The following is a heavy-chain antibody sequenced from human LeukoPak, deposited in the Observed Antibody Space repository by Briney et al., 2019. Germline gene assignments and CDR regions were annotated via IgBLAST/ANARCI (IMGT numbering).Heavy chain of an antibody. V-gene: IGHV1-18*01. D-gene: IGHD3-3*01. CDR2: ISAYNGNT. Sequence: ASVKVSCKASGYTFTSYGISWVRQAPGQGLEWMGWISAYNGNTNYAQNLQGRVTMTTDTSTSTAYMELRSLRSDDTAVYYCARDTYYDFWSGYYENQYYYYGMDVWGQGTTVTVSS. CDR1: GYTFTSYG. CDR3: ARDTYYDFWSGYYENQYYYYGMDV. J-gene: IGHJ6*02.